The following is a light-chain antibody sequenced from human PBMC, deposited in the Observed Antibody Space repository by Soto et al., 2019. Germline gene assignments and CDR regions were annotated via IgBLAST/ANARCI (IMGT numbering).Light chain of an antibody. CDR2: GAS. J-gene: IGKJ5*01. V-gene: IGKV3-11*01. CDR1: QSISSF. CDR3: QQHFNGPIT. Sequence: EIVLTQSPATLSLSPGERATLSCRASQSISSFLAWYQQKPGQAPGLLIYGASNRATGIPARFSGSGSGTDFTLTISSLEPEDFAVYYCQQHFNGPITFGQGTRPEIK.